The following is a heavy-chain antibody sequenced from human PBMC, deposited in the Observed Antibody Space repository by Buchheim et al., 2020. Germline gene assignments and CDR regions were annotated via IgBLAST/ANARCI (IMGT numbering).Heavy chain of an antibody. CDR2: LYYRGET. CDR1: GDSITNPHYY. V-gene: IGHV4-39*01. D-gene: IGHD2-15*01. CDR3: ARQLGYCSDTTCEGWFDP. Sequence: QVQLQDSGPGLVKPSETLSLTCSVSGDSITNPHYYWGWIRQTPGKGLEWIGSLYYRGETYYNPSLKSRVVISADTSRNHFSLTLSSVTAADTSVYYCARQLGYCSDTTCEGWFDPWSQGTL. J-gene: IGHJ5*02.